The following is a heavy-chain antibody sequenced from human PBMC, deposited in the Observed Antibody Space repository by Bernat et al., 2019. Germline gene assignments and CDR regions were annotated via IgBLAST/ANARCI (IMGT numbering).Heavy chain of an antibody. J-gene: IGHJ4*02. V-gene: IGHV3-33*01. CDR1: GFTFSNYG. Sequence: QVQLVESGGGVVQPGRSLRLSCAASGFTFSNYGMHWVRQAPGKGLEWVAVIWYDGSKKYYVDSVKGRCTISRDDSKNTLYLQMDSLRAEDTAVYYCARDIGDGGYDLDYWGQGTLVTVSS. D-gene: IGHD5-12*01. CDR2: IWYDGSKK. CDR3: ARDIGDGGYDLDY.